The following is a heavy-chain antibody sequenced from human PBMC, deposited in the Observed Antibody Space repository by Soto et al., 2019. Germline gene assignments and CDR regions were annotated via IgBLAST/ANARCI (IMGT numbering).Heavy chain of an antibody. Sequence: SCPTLVNPTQTLTLTCTFSGFSLTTRGPGVGWIRQPPGKALEWLAVIYWDDDKRYSPSLKSRLTITKDTSKNQVVLTMTNMDPVDTATYYCAHSRCGGDCLQSYPSHYYYGMGVWGQGTTVTVSS. J-gene: IGHJ6*02. D-gene: IGHD2-21*02. V-gene: IGHV2-5*02. CDR2: IYWDDDK. CDR3: AHSRCGGDCLQSYPSHYYYGMGV. CDR1: GFSLTTRGPG.